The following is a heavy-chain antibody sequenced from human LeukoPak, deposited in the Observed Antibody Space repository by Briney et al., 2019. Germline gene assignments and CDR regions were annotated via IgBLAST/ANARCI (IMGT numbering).Heavy chain of an antibody. Sequence: SEALSLTCTVSGGSISSYYWSWIRQPPGKGLEWIGYIYYSGSTNYNPSLKSRVTISVDTSKNQFSLKLSSVTAADTAVYYCARDRGSSYDYWGQGTLVTVSS. CDR1: GGSISSYY. CDR2: IYYSGST. D-gene: IGHD6-13*01. CDR3: ARDRGSSYDY. J-gene: IGHJ4*02. V-gene: IGHV4-59*01.